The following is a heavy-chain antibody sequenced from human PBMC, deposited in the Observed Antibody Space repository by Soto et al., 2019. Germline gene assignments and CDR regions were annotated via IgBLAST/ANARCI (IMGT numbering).Heavy chain of an antibody. CDR3: ARAQGRYFDY. CDR2: ISGSGGST. V-gene: IGHV3-23*01. Sequence: EVQLLASGGGLVQPGGSLRLSCAASGFTCSSYAMSWVRQAPGKGLEWVSTISGSGGSTYYADSVKGRFTIPRGNSKNTLYLKINSLTAEDTSVYYCARAQGRYFDYWGHGTLVTVSS. J-gene: IGHJ4*03. CDR1: GFTCSSYA.